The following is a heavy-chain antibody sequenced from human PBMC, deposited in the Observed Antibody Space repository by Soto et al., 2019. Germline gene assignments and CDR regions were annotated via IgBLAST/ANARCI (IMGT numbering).Heavy chain of an antibody. J-gene: IGHJ4*02. CDR1: GFTFSSYS. V-gene: IGHV3-23*01. CDR3: AKGRSETRGY. CDR2: ISGSGGST. Sequence: PGGSMRLSCAASGFTFSSYSMNWVRQAPGKGLEWVSTISGSGGSTYYADSVKGRFTISRDNSKNTLYLQMNSLRAEDTAVYYSAKGRSETRGYWGQGTLVTVSS.